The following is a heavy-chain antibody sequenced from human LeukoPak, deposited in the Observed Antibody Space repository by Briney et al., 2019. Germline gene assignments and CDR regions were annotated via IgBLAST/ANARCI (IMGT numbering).Heavy chain of an antibody. D-gene: IGHD2/OR15-2a*01. V-gene: IGHV4-59*12. CDR3: ARVHLSTSSAPFDP. J-gene: IGHJ5*02. CDR2: IYYSGST. CDR1: GGSISSYY. Sequence: SETLSLTCTVSGGSISSYYWSWIRQPPGKGLEWIGYIYYSGSTNYNPSLKSRVTISVDTSKNQFSLKLSSVTAADTAVYYCARVHLSTSSAPFDPWGQGTLVTVSS.